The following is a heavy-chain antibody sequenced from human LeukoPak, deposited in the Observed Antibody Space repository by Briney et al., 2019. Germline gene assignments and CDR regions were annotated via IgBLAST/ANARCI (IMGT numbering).Heavy chain of an antibody. Sequence: GGSLRLSCAASGFTFDDYAMQWVRQAPGKGLEWVSGISRNSGSTAYADSVKGRFTISRDNAKSSLYLQMNSLRPEDTAFYFCAKLAVSGKAPFDCWGQGTLVTVST. CDR2: ISRNSGST. CDR3: AKLAVSGKAPFDC. CDR1: GFTFDDYA. V-gene: IGHV3-9*01. J-gene: IGHJ4*02. D-gene: IGHD6-19*01.